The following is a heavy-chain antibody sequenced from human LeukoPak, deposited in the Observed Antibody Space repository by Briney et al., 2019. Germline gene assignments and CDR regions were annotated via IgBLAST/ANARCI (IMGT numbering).Heavy chain of an antibody. V-gene: IGHV3-30-3*01. J-gene: IGHJ4*01. CDR1: GFTFSSYA. CDR2: ISNDRSNK. Sequence: PGRSLRLSCAASGFTFSSYAMHWVRQAPGKGLEWVAVISNDRSNKYYADSVKGRFTISRDNSKNTLYLQMNSLRAEDTAVYYCAKARNYDFWSSYSDYWGQGTLVTVSS. D-gene: IGHD3-3*01. CDR3: AKARNYDFWSSYSDY.